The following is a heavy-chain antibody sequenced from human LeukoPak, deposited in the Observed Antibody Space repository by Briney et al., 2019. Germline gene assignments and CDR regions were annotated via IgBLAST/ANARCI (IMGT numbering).Heavy chain of an antibody. V-gene: IGHV3-33*01. J-gene: IGHJ4*02. CDR1: GFTFSSYG. Sequence: TGGSLRLSCAASGFTFSSYGMHWVRQAPGKGLEWVAVIWYDGSNKYYADSVKGRFTISRDNSKNTLYLQMNSLRAEDTAVYYCARDKYGDCLPVFDYWGQGTLVTVSS. D-gene: IGHD4-17*01. CDR3: ARDKYGDCLPVFDY. CDR2: IWYDGSNK.